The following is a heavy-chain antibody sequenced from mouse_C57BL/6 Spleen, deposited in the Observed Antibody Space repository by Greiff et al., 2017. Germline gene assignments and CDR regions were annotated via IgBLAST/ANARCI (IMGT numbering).Heavy chain of an antibody. V-gene: IGHV14-1*01. D-gene: IGHD1-3*01. CDR2: IDPEDGDT. Sequence: VQLQQSGAELVRPGASVKLSCTASGFNIKDYYMHWVKQRPEQGLEWIGRIDPEDGDTEYAPKFQGKVTMTADTSSNNAYLQLRRLTSADTAVYYCPTCGAHEGFDYWGTGTTLTVSS. J-gene: IGHJ2*01. CDR1: GFNIKDYY. CDR3: PTCGAHEGFDY.